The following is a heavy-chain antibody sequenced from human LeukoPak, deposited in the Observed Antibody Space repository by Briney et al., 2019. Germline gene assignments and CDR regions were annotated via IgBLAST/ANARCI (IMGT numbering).Heavy chain of an antibody. Sequence: ASVKVSCKASGYTFTSYDINWVRQATGQGLEWMGWMNPNSGNTGYAQKFQGRVTMTRNTSISTAYMELSSLRSEDTAVYYCARAGGYSGYDFSWAVYYYGMDVWGQGTTVTVSS. CDR3: ARAGGYSGYDFSWAVYYYGMDV. J-gene: IGHJ6*02. D-gene: IGHD5-12*01. CDR2: MNPNSGNT. V-gene: IGHV1-8*01. CDR1: GYTFTSYD.